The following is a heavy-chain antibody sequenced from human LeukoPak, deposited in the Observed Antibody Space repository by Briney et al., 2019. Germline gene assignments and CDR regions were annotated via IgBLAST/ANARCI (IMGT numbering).Heavy chain of an antibody. J-gene: IGHJ3*02. Sequence: ASVKVSCKTSGYTFTSYHMHWVRQAPGQGLEWMGMINPTAGSTNYAQTFQNLQGRVTMTRDMSTSTAYMELSSLKSDDTAVYYCARGLDSGSPPLGTFEIWGQGTMVTVSS. D-gene: IGHD1-26*01. CDR2: INPTAGST. CDR3: ARGLDSGSPPLGTFEI. CDR1: GYTFTSYH. V-gene: IGHV1-46*01.